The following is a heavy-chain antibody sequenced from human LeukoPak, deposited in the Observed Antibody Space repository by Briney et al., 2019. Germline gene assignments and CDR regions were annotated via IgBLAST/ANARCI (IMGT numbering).Heavy chain of an antibody. CDR3: ATTDYDILTGYQRWFDP. J-gene: IGHJ5*02. Sequence: GESLKISCKGSGYGFTSYWISWVRQMPGKGLEWMGRIDPSDSYTNYSPSFQGHVTISADKSISTAYLQWSSLKASDTAMYYCATTDYDILTGYQRWFDPWGQGTLVTVSS. CDR1: GYGFTSYW. CDR2: IDPSDSYT. V-gene: IGHV5-10-1*01. D-gene: IGHD3-9*01.